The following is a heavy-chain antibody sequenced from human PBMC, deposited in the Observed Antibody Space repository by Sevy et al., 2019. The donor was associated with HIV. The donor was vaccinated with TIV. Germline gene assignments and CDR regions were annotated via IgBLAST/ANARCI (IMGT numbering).Heavy chain of an antibody. CDR3: VRDDRDGYFEY. J-gene: IGHJ4*02. V-gene: IGHV1-2*02. Sequence: ASVKVYCKASGYTFTGYYMHWMRQAPGQGLEWMGWINPDSGGPTYAPKFQGRVTLTRDTSISTAYMDLSRLKSVDTAVYYCVRDDRDGYFEYWGQGTLVTVSS. CDR2: INPDSGGP. CDR1: GYTFTGYY.